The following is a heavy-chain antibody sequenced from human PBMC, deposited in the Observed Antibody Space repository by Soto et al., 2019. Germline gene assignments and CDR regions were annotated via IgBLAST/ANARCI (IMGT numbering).Heavy chain of an antibody. J-gene: IGHJ4*02. CDR2: ISGSGGST. CDR1: GFIFSSYG. CDR3: AKDGFSYGYGKAYFDY. V-gene: IGHV3-23*01. D-gene: IGHD5-18*01. Sequence: EVQLLESGGGLVQPGGSLRLSCAASGFIFSSYGMSWVRQAPGKGLEWVSSISGSGGSTYYADSVKGRFTISRDNSKNTLYLQMNSLRAEDTAIYYCAKDGFSYGYGKAYFDYWGQGTLVTVSS.